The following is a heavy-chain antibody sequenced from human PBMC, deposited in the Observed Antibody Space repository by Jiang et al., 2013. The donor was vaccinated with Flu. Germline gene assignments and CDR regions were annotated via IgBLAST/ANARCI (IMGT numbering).Heavy chain of an antibody. CDR3: ARGYFGVDV. Sequence: GAEVKKPGAPVKISCKASGYTFTTYAIHWVRQAPGQRLESMGWIDAGNGNTKYSQKFQDRVTIARDTSASTAYMDLSSLTSEDTAVYYCARGYFGVDVWGQGTTVTVSS. J-gene: IGHJ6*02. CDR2: IDAGNGNT. V-gene: IGHV1-3*01. CDR1: GYTFTTYA.